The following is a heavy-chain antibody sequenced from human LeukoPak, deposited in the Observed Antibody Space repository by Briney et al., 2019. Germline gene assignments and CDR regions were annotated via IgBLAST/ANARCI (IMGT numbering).Heavy chain of an antibody. V-gene: IGHV4-31*03. Sequence: SQTLSLTCTVSGGSISSGGYYWSWIRQHPGKGLEWIEYIYYSGSTYYNPSLKSRVTISVDTSKNQFSLKLSSVTAADTAVYYCARASVTPRDNWFDPWGQGTLVTVSS. D-gene: IGHD4-17*01. CDR2: IYYSGST. J-gene: IGHJ5*02. CDR3: ARASVTPRDNWFDP. CDR1: GGSISSGGYY.